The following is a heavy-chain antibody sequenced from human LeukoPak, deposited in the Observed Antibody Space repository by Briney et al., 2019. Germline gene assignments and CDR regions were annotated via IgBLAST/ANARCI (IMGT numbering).Heavy chain of an antibody. CDR3: ARVVVAAAMPDYFDY. V-gene: IGHV1-18*01. D-gene: IGHD2-2*01. CDR1: GYTLTRYD. CDR2: INAYKGNT. J-gene: IGHJ4*02. Sequence: ASVKLSCKASGYTLTRYDNRCVPHPPGQGLECVGWINAYKGNTNYAPKLQGRVTMTADTSTSTAYMELRCLRSDDAAVYCCARVVVAAAMPDYFDYWGQGTLVTVSS.